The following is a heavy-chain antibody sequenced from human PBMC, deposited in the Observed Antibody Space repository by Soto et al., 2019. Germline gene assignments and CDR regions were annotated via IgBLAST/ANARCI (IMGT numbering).Heavy chain of an antibody. J-gene: IGHJ6*02. Sequence: PSETLSLTCTVSGDSVSSGSHSWSWIRQPPGKGLEWIGFIYSSGFANYNPSLKSRSTISLDTSKNRFSLKLSSLTAADTAVYYCARNESSYDYGMDVWGQVTKVTVSS. CDR1: GDSVSSGSHS. V-gene: IGHV4-61*01. CDR2: IYSSGFA. CDR3: ARNESSYDYGMDV.